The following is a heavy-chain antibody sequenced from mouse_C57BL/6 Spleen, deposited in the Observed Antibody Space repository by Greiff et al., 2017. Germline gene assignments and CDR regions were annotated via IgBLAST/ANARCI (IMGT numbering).Heavy chain of an antibody. J-gene: IGHJ2*01. Sequence: EVQLVESEGGLVQPGSSMKLSCTASGFTFSDYYMAWVRQVPEKGLEWVANINYDGSSTYYLDSLKSRFIISRDNAKNILYLQMSSLKSEDTATYYCAREGDGIFEYWGQSTTLTVSS. D-gene: IGHD2-1*01. V-gene: IGHV5-16*01. CDR1: GFTFSDYY. CDR2: INYDGSST. CDR3: AREGDGIFEY.